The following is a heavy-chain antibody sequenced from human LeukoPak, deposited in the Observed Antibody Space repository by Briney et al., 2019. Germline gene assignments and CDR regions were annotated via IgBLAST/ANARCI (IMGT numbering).Heavy chain of an antibody. J-gene: IGHJ4*02. Sequence: SETLSLTCSVSNYSISTGYYWGWIRQPPRKGLEWIASIFHNGNTYYNPSLKSRVTISVDTSKNQFSLKLTSVTAADTAVYYCARGLVGRMVRGVVWSQGTLATVSS. CDR3: ARGLVGRMVRGVV. CDR2: IFHNGNT. V-gene: IGHV4-38-2*02. D-gene: IGHD3-10*01. CDR1: NYSISTGYY.